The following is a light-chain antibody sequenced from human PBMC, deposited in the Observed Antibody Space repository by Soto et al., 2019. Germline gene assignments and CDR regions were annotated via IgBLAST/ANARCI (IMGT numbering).Light chain of an antibody. Sequence: QSVLTQPASVSGSPGQSITISCTGTSSDVGGYNFFSWYQQHPGKAPQLMIYDVNNRTSGVSNRFSGSKSGNTASLTISGLQAEDEADYYCSSYTSNGTLVVFGGGTKLTVL. CDR1: SSDVGGYNF. J-gene: IGLJ2*01. V-gene: IGLV2-14*01. CDR2: DVN. CDR3: SSYTSNGTLVV.